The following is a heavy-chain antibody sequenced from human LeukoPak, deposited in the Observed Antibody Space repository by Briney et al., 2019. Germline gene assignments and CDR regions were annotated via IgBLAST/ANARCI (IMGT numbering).Heavy chain of an antibody. J-gene: IGHJ5*02. D-gene: IGHD2-2*01. Sequence: SETLSLTCTVSGYSISSGYYWGWIRQPPGKGLEWIGSIYHSGSTYYNPSLKSRVTISVATSKTQFSLKLSSVPAADTAVYYCARGVVVPAAPTRRGWFDPWGQGTLVTVSS. CDR1: GYSISSGYY. CDR3: ARGVVVPAAPTRRGWFDP. V-gene: IGHV4-38-2*02. CDR2: IYHSGST.